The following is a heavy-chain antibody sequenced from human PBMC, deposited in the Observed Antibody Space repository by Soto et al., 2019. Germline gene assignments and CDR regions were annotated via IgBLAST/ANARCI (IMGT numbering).Heavy chain of an antibody. D-gene: IGHD1-26*01. Sequence: EVQLLESGGGLVQPGGSLRLSCAASGFTFNSYGMSWVRQAPGKGLEWVSGISGSGGNTNYADSVKGRYSISRDNSKTTLYLQMNSLRAEDTAVYYCAKYSPSSFDYWGQGTLVTVSS. V-gene: IGHV3-23*01. CDR2: ISGSGGNT. CDR1: GFTFNSYG. CDR3: AKYSPSSFDY. J-gene: IGHJ4*02.